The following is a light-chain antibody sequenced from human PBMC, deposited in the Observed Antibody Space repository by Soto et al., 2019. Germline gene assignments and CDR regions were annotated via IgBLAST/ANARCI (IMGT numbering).Light chain of an antibody. J-gene: IGLJ2*01. Sequence: QLVLTQSSSASASLGSSVKLTCTVSSGHSSYIIAWHQQQPGKAPRYLMKLERSGSYNKGSGVPDRFSGSSSGADRYLTISNLQFEDEADYYCETWDSNTRVFGGGTKLTVL. CDR1: SGHSSYI. CDR3: ETWDSNTRV. V-gene: IGLV4-60*02. CDR2: LERSGSY.